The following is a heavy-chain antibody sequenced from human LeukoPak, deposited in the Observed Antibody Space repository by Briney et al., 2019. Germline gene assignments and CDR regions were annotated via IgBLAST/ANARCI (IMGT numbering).Heavy chain of an antibody. D-gene: IGHD3-22*01. Sequence: ASVKVSCKASGSTFTGYYMHWVRQAPGQGLEWMGWINPNSGGTNYAQKFQGRVTMTRDTSISTAYMELSRLRSDDTAVYYCARVRYYDIRLKFDCWGQGTLVTVSS. CDR1: GSTFTGYY. CDR2: INPNSGGT. J-gene: IGHJ4*02. CDR3: ARVRYYDIRLKFDC. V-gene: IGHV1-2*02.